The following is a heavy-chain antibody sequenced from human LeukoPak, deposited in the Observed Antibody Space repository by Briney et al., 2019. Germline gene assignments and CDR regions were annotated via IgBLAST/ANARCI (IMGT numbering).Heavy chain of an antibody. CDR2: MNPNSGNT. CDR1: GYTFTIYD. V-gene: IGHV1-8*03. CDR3: ARGYCTSTSCHFDY. Sequence: ASVKVSCTASGYTFTIYDINWARQATGQGLEWMGWMNPNSGNTGYAQKFQGRVTITRNTSISTAYMELSSLRSEDTAVYYCARGYCTSTSCHFDYWGQGTLVTVSS. D-gene: IGHD2-2*01. J-gene: IGHJ4*02.